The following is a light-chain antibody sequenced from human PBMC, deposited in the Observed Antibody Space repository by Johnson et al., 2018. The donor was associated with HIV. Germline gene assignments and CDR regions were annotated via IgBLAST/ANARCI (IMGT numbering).Light chain of an antibody. CDR2: DNN. Sequence: ISCSGSSSNIGNNYVSWYQQLPGTAPKLLIYDNNKRPSGIPDRFSGSKSGTSATLGITGLQTGDEADYYCGTWDSSLSAYVFGTGTKVTVL. V-gene: IGLV1-51*01. CDR1: SSNIGNNY. J-gene: IGLJ1*01. CDR3: GTWDSSLSAYV.